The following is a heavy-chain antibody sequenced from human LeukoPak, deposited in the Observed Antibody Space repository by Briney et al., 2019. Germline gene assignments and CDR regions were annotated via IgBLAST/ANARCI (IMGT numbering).Heavy chain of an antibody. Sequence: GASVKVSCKASGYTFTGYYMHWVRRAPGQGLEWMGWINPNSGGTNYAQKFQGRVTMTRDTSISTAYMELSRLRSDDTAVYYCARGAYDFWSGYYGNHDAFDIWGQGTMVTVSS. V-gene: IGHV1-2*02. CDR1: GYTFTGYY. CDR3: ARGAYDFWSGYYGNHDAFDI. J-gene: IGHJ3*02. CDR2: INPNSGGT. D-gene: IGHD3-3*01.